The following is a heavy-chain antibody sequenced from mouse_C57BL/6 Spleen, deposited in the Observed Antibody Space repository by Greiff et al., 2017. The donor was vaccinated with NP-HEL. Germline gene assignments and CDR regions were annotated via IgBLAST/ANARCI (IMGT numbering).Heavy chain of an antibody. CDR2: IRNKANNHAT. D-gene: IGHD2-1*01. CDR3: TGNSGVYYAMDS. V-gene: IGHV6-6*01. CDR1: GFTFSDAW. J-gene: IGHJ4*01. Sequence: EVHLVESGGGLVQPGGSMKLSCAASGFTFSDAWMDWVRQSPEKGLEWVAEIRNKANNHATYYAESVKGRFTISRDDSKSSVYLQMNSLRAEDTGIYYCTGNSGVYYAMDSWGQGASDTVSS.